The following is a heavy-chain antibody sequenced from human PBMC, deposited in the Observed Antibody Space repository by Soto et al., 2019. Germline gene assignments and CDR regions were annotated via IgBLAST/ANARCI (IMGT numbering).Heavy chain of an antibody. Sequence: SETLSLTCSVSGGAVSDKTYYWSWIRQPPGKRLEWIGYVYYGATTNYNPSLKSRVTISVDLSKNQFSLRLSSVTTADTALYYCARTTAVPNSLRSRYFFDYWGQGTLVTVSS. CDR2: VYYGATT. V-gene: IGHV4-61*01. CDR1: GGAVSDKTYY. CDR3: ARTTAVPNSLRSRYFFDY. J-gene: IGHJ4*02. D-gene: IGHD4-17*01.